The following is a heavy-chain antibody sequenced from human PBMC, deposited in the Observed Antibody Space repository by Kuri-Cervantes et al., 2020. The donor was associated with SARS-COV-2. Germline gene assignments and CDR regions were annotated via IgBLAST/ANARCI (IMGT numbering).Heavy chain of an antibody. Sequence: SETLSLTCAVSGGSLRSGGYYWSWIRQHPGKGLEWIGYIYYSGSTYYNPSLKSRVTISVDTSKNQFSLKLSSATAADTAVYYRARGLTISRFDPWGQGPLVTVSS. D-gene: IGHD3-3*01. J-gene: IGHJ5*02. CDR1: GGSLRSGGYY. CDR3: ARGLTISRFDP. CDR2: IYYSGST. V-gene: IGHV4-31*11.